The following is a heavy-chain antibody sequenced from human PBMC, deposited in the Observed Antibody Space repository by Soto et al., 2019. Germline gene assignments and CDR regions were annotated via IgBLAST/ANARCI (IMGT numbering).Heavy chain of an antibody. V-gene: IGHV3-23*01. CDR1: GFAFSAYA. J-gene: IGHJ4*02. Sequence: EVQLLASGGGLVQPGGSRPLSCPAPGFAFSAYAMGWVRQAPGKGLKWVSVITGGGTSIYYEDSVKARVSIARDKSSNTLFLHMHSLRAEDTALYYCAKHQYSFAHYIDHWGQGTHVTVSS. CDR2: ITGGGTSI. D-gene: IGHD4-4*01. CDR3: AKHQYSFAHYIDH.